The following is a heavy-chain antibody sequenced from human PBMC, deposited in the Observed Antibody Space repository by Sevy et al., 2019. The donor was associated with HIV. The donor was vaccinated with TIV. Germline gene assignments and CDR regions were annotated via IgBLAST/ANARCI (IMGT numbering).Heavy chain of an antibody. J-gene: IGHJ5*02. Sequence: ASVKVSCKASGYTFSSYAIHWVRQAPGQRLEWMGWINAGIGNTKYSEKFQGRVTITRDTSASTAYMELSSLRSEDTAVYYCARGPTAVVTNWFDPWGQGTLVTVSS. CDR1: GYTFSSYA. D-gene: IGHD2-21*02. CDR2: INAGIGNT. V-gene: IGHV1-3*01. CDR3: ARGPTAVVTNWFDP.